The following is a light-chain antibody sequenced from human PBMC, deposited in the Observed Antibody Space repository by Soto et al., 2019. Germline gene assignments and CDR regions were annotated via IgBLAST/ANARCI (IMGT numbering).Light chain of an antibody. CDR2: KAS. CDR3: QQYNSFWT. V-gene: IGKV1-5*03. Sequence: DIQMTQSPSTLSASVGDRVTITCRASQSINTWLAWYQQKPGEAPKLLIYKASSLKSGVTSRFSGSGSGTEFTLTISSLQPDDFATYYCQQYNSFWTFGQRTKVEI. CDR1: QSINTW. J-gene: IGKJ1*01.